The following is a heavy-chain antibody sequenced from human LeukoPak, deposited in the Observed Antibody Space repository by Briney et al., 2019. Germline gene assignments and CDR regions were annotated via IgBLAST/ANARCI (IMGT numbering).Heavy chain of an antibody. CDR1: GYTFSGTGWY. J-gene: IGHJ4*02. V-gene: IGHV1-2*02. Sequence: ASVKVSCKASGYTFSGTGWYLYWLRQAPGRGLECMGWIHPNNGDTAYAQKFEGRVAMTRDTSISTAYMEFTAVYFCARDGPAQMVDLDYWGQGTLVTVSS. CDR2: IHPNNGDT. CDR3: MVDLDY. D-gene: IGHD5-24*01.